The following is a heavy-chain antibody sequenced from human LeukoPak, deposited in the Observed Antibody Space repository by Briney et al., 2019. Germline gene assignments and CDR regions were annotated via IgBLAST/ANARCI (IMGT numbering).Heavy chain of an antibody. D-gene: IGHD3-3*01. V-gene: IGHV3-11*04. CDR3: ARDRPGFQRFLEWSRPRAPDAFDI. Sequence: GGSLRLSCAASGFTFSDYYMSWIRQAPGKGLEWVSYISSSGSTIYYADSVKGRFTISRDNAKNSLYLQMNSLRAEDTAVYYCARDRPGFQRFLEWSRPRAPDAFDIWGQGTMVTVSS. J-gene: IGHJ3*02. CDR2: ISSSGSTI. CDR1: GFTFSDYY.